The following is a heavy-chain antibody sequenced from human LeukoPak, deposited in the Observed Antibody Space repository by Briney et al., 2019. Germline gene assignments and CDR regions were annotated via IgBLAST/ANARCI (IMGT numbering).Heavy chain of an antibody. CDR2: IYSEGNA. CDR3: AKGSKVVVFTRDHYMDV. CDR1: GFSVSSRY. Sequence: GGSLRLSCAASGFSVSSRYMNWVRQAPGEGLEWVSTIYSEGNAYHPDSVKGRFTIFRDNSKNTLYLQMNSLRAEDTAVYYCAKGSKVVVFTRDHYMDVWGKGTTVTVSS. V-gene: IGHV3-66*02. J-gene: IGHJ6*03. D-gene: IGHD3-22*01.